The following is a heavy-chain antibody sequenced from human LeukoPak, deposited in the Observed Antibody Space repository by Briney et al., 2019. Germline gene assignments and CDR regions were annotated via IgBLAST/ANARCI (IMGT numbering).Heavy chain of an antibody. J-gene: IGHJ4*02. CDR3: AKGDTYYYDSSGLY. CDR2: LSGSGSNT. D-gene: IGHD3-22*01. CDR1: GFPFSSYA. Sequence: GGSLRLSCAASGFPFSSYAMNWVRQALGKGLEWVSALSGSGSNTFYADSAKGRFTISRDNSKNALYLQMNSLRAEDTAVYYCAKGDTYYYDSSGLYWGQGTLVTVSS. V-gene: IGHV3-23*01.